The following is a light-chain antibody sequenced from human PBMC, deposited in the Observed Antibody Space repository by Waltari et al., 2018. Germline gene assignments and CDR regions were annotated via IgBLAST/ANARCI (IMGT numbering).Light chain of an antibody. V-gene: IGKV6-21*02. CDR2: YAA. CDR1: QSIGRS. Sequence: EIVLTQSPDFQSVTPKEKVTITCRASQSIGRSLHWYKRKPGQSPNLLIKYAAQSISGVPSRFSGSGSGTDFTLTITSLEAEDAATYFCHQSSKLPITFGQGTRLEI. J-gene: IGKJ5*01. CDR3: HQSSKLPIT.